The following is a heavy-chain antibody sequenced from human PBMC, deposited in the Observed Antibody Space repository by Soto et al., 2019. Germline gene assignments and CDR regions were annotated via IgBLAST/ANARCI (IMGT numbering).Heavy chain of an antibody. CDR3: ARDGSLWSGYYGWAYYYYGMDV. Sequence: GGSLRLSCAASGFTFSSYAMHWVRQAPGKGLEWVAVISYDGSNKYYADSVKGRFTISRDNSKNTLYLQMNSLRAEDTAVYYCARDGSLWSGYYGWAYYYYGMDVWSQGTTVTVS. CDR1: GFTFSSYA. D-gene: IGHD3-3*01. V-gene: IGHV3-30-3*01. J-gene: IGHJ6*02. CDR2: ISYDGSNK.